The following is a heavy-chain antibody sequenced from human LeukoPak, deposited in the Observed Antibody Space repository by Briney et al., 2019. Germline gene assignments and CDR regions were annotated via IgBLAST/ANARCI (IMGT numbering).Heavy chain of an antibody. Sequence: GGSLRLSCAASGFTFSSYAMRCVRQAPGKGLEWVSAISGSGASTYYADSVKGRFTISRDNSKNTLYLQMNSLRDEDTAVYYCATTVAAAGHFFDYWGQGSLVTVSS. CDR2: ISGSGAST. CDR1: GFTFSSYA. J-gene: IGHJ4*02. D-gene: IGHD6-13*01. V-gene: IGHV3-23*01. CDR3: ATTVAAAGHFFDY.